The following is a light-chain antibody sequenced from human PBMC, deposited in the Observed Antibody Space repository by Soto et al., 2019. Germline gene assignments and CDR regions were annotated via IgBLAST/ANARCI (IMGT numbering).Light chain of an antibody. CDR1: QSISSW. CDR3: PQAYTFTIT. Sequence: IQMTQSPSTLSASVGDRVTITCRASQSISSWLAWYQQKPGKAPKLLIYDASSLESGLPSRFSGSGSGTDFYLSISRLQHEDIETYYCPQAYTFTITFGKGTRLESK. J-gene: IGKJ5*01. CDR2: DAS. V-gene: IGKV1-5*01.